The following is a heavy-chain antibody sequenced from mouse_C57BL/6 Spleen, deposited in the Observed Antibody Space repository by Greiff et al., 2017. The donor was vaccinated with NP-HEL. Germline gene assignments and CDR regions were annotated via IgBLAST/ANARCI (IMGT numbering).Heavy chain of an antibody. CDR1: GYTFTDYY. J-gene: IGHJ1*03. Sequence: VQLQQSGPVLVKPGASVKMSCKASGYTFTDYYMNWVKQSHGKSLEWIGVINPYNGGTSYNQKFKGKATLTVDKSSSTAYMELNSLTSEDSAVYYCARDDYYGSFWYFDVWGTGTTVTVSS. V-gene: IGHV1-19*01. D-gene: IGHD1-1*01. CDR2: INPYNGGT. CDR3: ARDDYYGSFWYFDV.